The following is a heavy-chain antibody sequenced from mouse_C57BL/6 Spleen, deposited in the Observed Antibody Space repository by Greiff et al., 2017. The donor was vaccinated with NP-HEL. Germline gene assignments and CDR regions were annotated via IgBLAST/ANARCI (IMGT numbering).Heavy chain of an antibody. CDR2: IDPEDGDT. D-gene: IGHD4-1*02. CDR1: GFNIKDYY. V-gene: IGHV14-1*01. Sequence: EVQLQQSGAELVRPGASVKLSCTASGFNIKDYYMHWVKQRPEQGLEWIGRIDPEDGDTEYAPKFQGKATMTADTSSNTAYLQLSSLTSEDTAVYDCTTPTGTGYFDVWGTGTTVTVSS. J-gene: IGHJ1*03. CDR3: TTPTGTGYFDV.